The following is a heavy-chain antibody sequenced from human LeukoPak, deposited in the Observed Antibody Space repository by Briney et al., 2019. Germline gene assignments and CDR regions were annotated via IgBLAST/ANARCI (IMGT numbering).Heavy chain of an antibody. Sequence: GGSLRLSCAASGFTFSSYSMNWVRQAPGKGLEWVSSISSSSSYIYYADSVKGRFTISRDNVRNSLYLQMNSLRAEDTAVFYCARALRSRCLFDLWGRGTLVTVSS. V-gene: IGHV3-21*01. CDR3: ARALRSRCLFDL. J-gene: IGHJ2*01. CDR2: ISSSSSYI. D-gene: IGHD5/OR15-5a*01. CDR1: GFTFSSYS.